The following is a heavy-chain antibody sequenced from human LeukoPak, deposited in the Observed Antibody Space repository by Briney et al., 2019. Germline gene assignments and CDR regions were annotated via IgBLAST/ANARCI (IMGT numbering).Heavy chain of an antibody. Sequence: SETLSLTCTVSGGSISSSSYYWSWIRQPAGKGLEWIGRIYTSGSTNYNPSLRSRVTISVDTSKNQFSLKLSSVTAADTAVYYCASSPSTRIAARGLGAGGIYWGQGTLVTVSS. V-gene: IGHV4-61*02. D-gene: IGHD6-6*01. CDR2: IYTSGST. J-gene: IGHJ4*02. CDR3: ASSPSTRIAARGLGAGGIY. CDR1: GGSISSSSYY.